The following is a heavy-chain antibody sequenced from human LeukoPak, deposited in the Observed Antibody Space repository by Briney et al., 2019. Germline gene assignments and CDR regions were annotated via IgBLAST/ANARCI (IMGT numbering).Heavy chain of an antibody. CDR2: INHSGST. J-gene: IGHJ4*02. D-gene: IGHD2-2*01. Sequence: SETLSLTCAVYGGSFSGYYWSWIRQPPGKGLEWIGEINHSGSTNYNPSLKSRVTISVDTSKNQFSLKLSSVIAADTAVYYCARQDMEVPAATPDYWGQGTLVTVSS. CDR1: GGSFSGYY. CDR3: ARQDMEVPAATPDY. V-gene: IGHV4-34*01.